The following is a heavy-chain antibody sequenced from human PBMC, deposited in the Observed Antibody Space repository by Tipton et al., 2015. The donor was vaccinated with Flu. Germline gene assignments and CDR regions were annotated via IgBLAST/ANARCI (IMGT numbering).Heavy chain of an antibody. CDR2: INHSGST. CDR1: GGSINSSY. V-gene: IGHV4-34*01. J-gene: IGHJ5*02. D-gene: IGHD3-10*01. CDR3: ARVTELLWFGEARGWFDP. Sequence: TLSLTCSVSGGSINSSYWSWIRQSPGKGLEWIGEINHSGSTNYNPSLKSRVTISVDTSKNQFSLKLSSVTAADTAVYYCARVTELLWFGEARGWFDPWGQGTLVTVSS.